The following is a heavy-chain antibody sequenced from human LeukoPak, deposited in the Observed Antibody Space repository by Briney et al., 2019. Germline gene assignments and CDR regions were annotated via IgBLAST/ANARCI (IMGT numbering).Heavy chain of an antibody. V-gene: IGHV3-48*03. CDR3: ARDRYDSSGIFDY. Sequence: GGSLGLSCAASGFTFSSYEMNWVRQAPGKGLEWVSYISSSGSTIYYADSVKGRFTISRDNAKNSLYLQLNSLRAEDTAVYYCARDRYDSSGIFDYLGQGTLVTVSS. J-gene: IGHJ4*02. CDR1: GFTFSSYE. CDR2: ISSSGSTI. D-gene: IGHD3-22*01.